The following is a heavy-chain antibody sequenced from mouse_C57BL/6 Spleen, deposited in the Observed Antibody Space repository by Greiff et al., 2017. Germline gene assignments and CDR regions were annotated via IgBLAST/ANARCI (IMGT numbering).Heavy chain of an antibody. J-gene: IGHJ4*01. CDR3: ARRKIYYGYSYAMDY. Sequence: QVQLQQSGPELVKPGASVKISCKASGYAFSSSWMNWVKQRPGKGLEWIGRIYPGDGDTNYNGKFKGKATLTADKSSSTAYMQLSSLTSEDSAVYFCARRKIYYGYSYAMDYWSQGTSVTVSS. V-gene: IGHV1-82*01. CDR1: GYAFSSSW. CDR2: IYPGDGDT. D-gene: IGHD2-3*01.